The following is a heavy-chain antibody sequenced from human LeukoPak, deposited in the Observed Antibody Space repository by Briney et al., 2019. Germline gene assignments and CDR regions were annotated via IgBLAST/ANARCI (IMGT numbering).Heavy chain of an antibody. CDR2: ISYDGSNK. Sequence: PGRSPRLSCAASGFTFSSYAMHWVRQAPGKGLEWVAVISYDGSNKYYADSVKGRFTISRDNSKNTLYLQMNSLRAEDTAVYYCARMGAIPLDYWGQGTLVTVSS. V-gene: IGHV3-30-3*01. CDR3: ARMGAIPLDY. J-gene: IGHJ4*02. CDR1: GFTFSSYA. D-gene: IGHD1-26*01.